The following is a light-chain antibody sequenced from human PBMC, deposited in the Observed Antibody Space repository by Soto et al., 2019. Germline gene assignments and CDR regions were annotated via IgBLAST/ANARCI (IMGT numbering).Light chain of an antibody. CDR1: QSISSY. CDR3: QQYDTFWT. V-gene: IGKV1-39*01. Sequence: DSQMTQSPSSLCASVGYRVTITCRASQSISSYLNWYQQKPGKAPKLLIYAASSLQSGVPSRLSGSGCGTEFTLTISSMQADGLATYYCQQYDTFWTFGQGTKVDIK. CDR2: AAS. J-gene: IGKJ1*01.